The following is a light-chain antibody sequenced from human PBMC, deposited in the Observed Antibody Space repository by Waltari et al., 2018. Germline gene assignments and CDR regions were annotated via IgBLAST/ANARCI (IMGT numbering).Light chain of an antibody. Sequence: AIRMTQSPSSLSASTGDRVTITCRASQGISSYLAWYQQKPGKAPKVLIYAASTLQSGVPSRFSGSGSGTDFTLTISCLQSEDFATYYCQQYYSYPQTFGPGTKVDIK. CDR1: QGISSY. V-gene: IGKV1-8*01. CDR3: QQYYSYPQT. J-gene: IGKJ3*01. CDR2: AAS.